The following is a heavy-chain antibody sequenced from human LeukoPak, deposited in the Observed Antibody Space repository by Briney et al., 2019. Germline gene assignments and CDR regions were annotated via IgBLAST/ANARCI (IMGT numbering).Heavy chain of an antibody. Sequence: GGSLRLSCAASGFTFSSYAMSWVRQAPGKGLEWVSAISGSGGSTYYADSVKGRFTISRDNSKNTLYLQMNSLRAEDTAVYYCAKRGTLYYYYYMDVWGRGTTVTVSS. J-gene: IGHJ6*03. CDR1: GFTFSSYA. CDR2: ISGSGGST. D-gene: IGHD1-7*01. V-gene: IGHV3-23*01. CDR3: AKRGTLYYYYYMDV.